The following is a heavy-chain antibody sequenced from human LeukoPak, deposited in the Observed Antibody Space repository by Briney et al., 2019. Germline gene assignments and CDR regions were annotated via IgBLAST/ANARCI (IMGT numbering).Heavy chain of an antibody. CDR3: ARAPVDIAVVPAAIWGYFDY. J-gene: IGHJ4*02. D-gene: IGHD2-2*02. CDR1: GGSISSSNW. Sequence: SETLSLTCAVSGGSISSSNWWSWVRQPPGKGLEWIGEIYHSGSTNYNPSLKSRVTISVDKSKNQFSLKLSSVTAADTAVYYCARAPVDIAVVPAAIWGYFDYWGQGTLVTVSS. V-gene: IGHV4-4*02. CDR2: IYHSGST.